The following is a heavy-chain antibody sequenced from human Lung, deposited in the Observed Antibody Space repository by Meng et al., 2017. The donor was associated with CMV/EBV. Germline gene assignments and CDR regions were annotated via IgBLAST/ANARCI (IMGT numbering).Heavy chain of an antibody. CDR3: ARVLLDVRGWYYQGMDV. D-gene: IGHD6-19*01. J-gene: IGHJ6*02. V-gene: IGHV3-69-1*01. CDR2: ISSSYAV. Sequence: ESXXISCAASGFRFSDYYMTWIRQAPGKGLEWVSYISSSYAVDYADSLKGRFTISRDNAKNSLYLQMNSLRAEDTAVYYCARVLLDVRGWYYQGMDVWCQGTTVTVSS. CDR1: GFRFSDYY.